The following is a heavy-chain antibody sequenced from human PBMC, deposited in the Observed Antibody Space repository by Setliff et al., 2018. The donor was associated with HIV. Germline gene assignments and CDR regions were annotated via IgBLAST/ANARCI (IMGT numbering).Heavy chain of an antibody. J-gene: IGHJ3*02. CDR1: GYSISSGYY. V-gene: IGHV4-38-2*01. CDR2: IYHSGST. D-gene: IGHD3-10*01. CDR3: ARRHGSGSLDAFDI. Sequence: SETLSLTCAVSGYSISSGYYWGWIRQPPGKGLEWIGSIYHSGSTNYNPSLKSRVTISVDTSKNQFSLKLSSVTAADTAVYYCARRHGSGSLDAFDIWGQGTMVTVSS.